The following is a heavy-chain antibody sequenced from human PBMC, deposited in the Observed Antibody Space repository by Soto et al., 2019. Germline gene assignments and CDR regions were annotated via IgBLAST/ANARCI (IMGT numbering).Heavy chain of an antibody. CDR2: INHSGST. V-gene: IGHV4-30-2*01. Sequence: SEILSLTCAVSGGSISSGGYSWSWIRQPPGKGLEWIGYINHSGSTYYNPSLKSRVTISVDRSKNQFSLKLSSVTAADKAVYYCARGGGYDSFDFWCQGIQVTVSS. CDR3: ARGGGYDSFDF. CDR1: GGSISSGGYS. D-gene: IGHD2-15*01. J-gene: IGHJ4*02.